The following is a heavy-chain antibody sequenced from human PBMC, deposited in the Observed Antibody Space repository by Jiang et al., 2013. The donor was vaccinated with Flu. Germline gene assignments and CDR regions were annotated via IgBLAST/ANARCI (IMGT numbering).Heavy chain of an antibody. D-gene: IGHD3-16*01. J-gene: IGHJ4*02. CDR3: TRGPLRGGQGY. CDR2: IRSKAYGGTT. Sequence: RQAPGKGLEWVGFIRSKAYGGTTEYAASVKGRFTISRDDSKSIAYLQMNSLKTEDTAVYYCTRGPLRGGQGYWGQGTLVTVSS. V-gene: IGHV3-49*02.